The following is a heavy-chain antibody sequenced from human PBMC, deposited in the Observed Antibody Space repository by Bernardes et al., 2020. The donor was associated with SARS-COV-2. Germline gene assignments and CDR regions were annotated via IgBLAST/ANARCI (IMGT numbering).Heavy chain of an antibody. D-gene: IGHD3-22*01. CDR2: ISWNSGSI. V-gene: IGHV3-9*01. CDR3: TKSSGYFYYYNGLDV. Sequence: GGSLRLSCAASGFTFDDYAMHWVRQAPGKGLEWVSGISWNSGSIGYADSVKGRFTISRDNAKNSLSLQMNSLRPEDTALYYCTKSSGYFYYYNGLDVWGQGTTVTVSS. J-gene: IGHJ6*02. CDR1: GFTFDDYA.